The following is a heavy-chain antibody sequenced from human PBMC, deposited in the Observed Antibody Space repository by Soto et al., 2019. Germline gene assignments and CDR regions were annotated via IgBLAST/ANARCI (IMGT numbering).Heavy chain of an antibody. J-gene: IGHJ6*02. Sequence: SLRLSCAASGFPFSSYGMHWVRQAPGKGLEWVAVISYDGSNKYYADSVKGRFTISRDNSKNTLYLQMNSLRAEDTAVYYCAKAYKGDIVVVPAATGPMDVWGQGTTVTVSS. V-gene: IGHV3-30*18. CDR2: ISYDGSNK. D-gene: IGHD2-2*01. CDR1: GFPFSSYG. CDR3: AKAYKGDIVVVPAATGPMDV.